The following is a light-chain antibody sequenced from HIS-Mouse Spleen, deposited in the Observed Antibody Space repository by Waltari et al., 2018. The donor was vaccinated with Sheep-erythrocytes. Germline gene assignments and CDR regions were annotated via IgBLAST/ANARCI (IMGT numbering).Light chain of an antibody. J-gene: IGLJ2*01. CDR2: EVS. V-gene: IGLV2-14*01. CDR3: SSYTSSSTPVV. CDR1: SSDVGCSNY. Sequence: QSALTQPASVSGSPGQSCTISCTGTSSDVGCSNYVSWYQQPPGKAPKLMIYEVSNRPSGVSNRFSGSRSGNTASLTISGLQAEDEADYYCSSYTSSSTPVVFGGGTKLTVL.